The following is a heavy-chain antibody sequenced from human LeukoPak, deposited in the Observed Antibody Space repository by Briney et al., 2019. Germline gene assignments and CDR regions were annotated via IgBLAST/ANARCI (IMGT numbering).Heavy chain of an antibody. D-gene: IGHD3-9*01. J-gene: IGHJ3*02. CDR3: ARASPYYDILTGNNAFDI. Sequence: ASVKVSCKASGYTFTTYDINWVRQAPGQGLEWMGLINPSGGTSYTQKFQGRVTMTRDTSTSTVYMDLSSLRSEDAAVYYCARASPYYDILTGNNAFDIWGQGTMVTVSS. CDR2: INPSGGT. CDR1: GYTFTTYD. V-gene: IGHV1-46*01.